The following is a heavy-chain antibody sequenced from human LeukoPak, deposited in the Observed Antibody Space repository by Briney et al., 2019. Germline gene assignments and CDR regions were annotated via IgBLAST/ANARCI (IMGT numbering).Heavy chain of an antibody. D-gene: IGHD2-21*02. CDR3: ARESAYCGGDCYLVAASQYYFDY. Sequence: KTSETLSLTCTVSGGSISSYYWSWIRQPPGKELEWIGYIYYSGSTNYNPSLKSRVTISVDTSKNQFSLKLSSVTAADTAVYYCARESAYCGGDCYLVAASQYYFDYCGQGTLVTVSS. V-gene: IGHV4-59*01. CDR1: GGSISSYY. CDR2: IYYSGST. J-gene: IGHJ4*02.